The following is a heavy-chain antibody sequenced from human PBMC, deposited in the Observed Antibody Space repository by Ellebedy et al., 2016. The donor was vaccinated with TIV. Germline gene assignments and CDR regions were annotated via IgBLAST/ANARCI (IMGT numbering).Heavy chain of an antibody. Sequence: PGGSLRLSCAASGFTFSSYNMNWVRQAPGKGLEWVSSISSNSGNKYCADSVEGRFTISRDNARNSLYLQMNSLRAEDTAVYYCARDLHFDFDYWGRGTLVTVSS. CDR2: ISSNSGNK. CDR1: GFTFSSYN. V-gene: IGHV3-21*01. J-gene: IGHJ4*02. CDR3: ARDLHFDFDY.